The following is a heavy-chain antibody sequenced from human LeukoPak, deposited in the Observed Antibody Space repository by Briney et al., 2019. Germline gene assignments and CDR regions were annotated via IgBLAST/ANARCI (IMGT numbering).Heavy chain of an antibody. V-gene: IGHV1-69*05. D-gene: IGHD3-22*01. CDR3: ARTLRLSSGYLD. Sequence: ASVKVSCKASGGTFSSYAISWVRQAPGQGLEWMGGIIPIFGTANYAQKFQGRVTITTDESTSTAYMELSSLRSEDTAVYYCARTLRLSSGYLDWGQGILVTVSS. J-gene: IGHJ4*02. CDR1: GGTFSSYA. CDR2: IIPIFGTA.